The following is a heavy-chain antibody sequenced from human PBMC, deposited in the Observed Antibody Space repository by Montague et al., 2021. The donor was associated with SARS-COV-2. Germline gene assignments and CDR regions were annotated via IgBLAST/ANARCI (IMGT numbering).Heavy chain of an antibody. CDR1: GGSISTYY. Sequence: SETLSLTCTVSGGSISTYYWSWIRQSPGKGLEWIGYIYYSGSTSYNPSLKSRVTMSVDTSKNQFSLKLSSVTAADTAVYYCARSSGSYSTFDFWGQGTLVTVPS. CDR3: ARSSGSYSTFDF. J-gene: IGHJ4*02. CDR2: IYYSGST. D-gene: IGHD3-10*01. V-gene: IGHV4-59*08.